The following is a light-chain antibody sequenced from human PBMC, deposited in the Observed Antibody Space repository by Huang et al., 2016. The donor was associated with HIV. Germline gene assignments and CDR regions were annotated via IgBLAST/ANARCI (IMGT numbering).Light chain of an antibody. CDR3: QHYRVWPPVYT. J-gene: IGKJ2*01. CDR1: QTVSSN. CDR2: AAS. Sequence: EIVMTQSPATLSVSPGERATLSCRARQTVSSNLAWDQQKPGQAPRLLIDAASTRATDIPARFRGSGSGTEFTLTISSLQSEDFAVYYCQHYRVWPPVYTFGQGTKLEIK. V-gene: IGKV3-15*01.